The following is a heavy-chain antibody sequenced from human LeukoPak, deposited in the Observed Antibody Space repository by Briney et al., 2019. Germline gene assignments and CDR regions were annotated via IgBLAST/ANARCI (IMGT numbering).Heavy chain of an antibody. D-gene: IGHD5-24*01. CDR2: IYHSGST. J-gene: IGHJ3*02. V-gene: IGHV4-59*01. Sequence: PSETLSLTCTVSGGSINSDYWNWIRQPPGKGLEWIGYIYHSGSTNYNPSLKSRVTISIDKSKKQFSLKLISVTAADTAIYYCARVGGMTTINNAAFDIWGQGTMVTVSS. CDR1: GGSINSDY. CDR3: ARVGGMTTINNAAFDI.